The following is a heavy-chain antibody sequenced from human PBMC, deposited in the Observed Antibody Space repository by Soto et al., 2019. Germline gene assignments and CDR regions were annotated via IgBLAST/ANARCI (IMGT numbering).Heavy chain of an antibody. CDR2: IIPIFGTA. V-gene: IGHV1-69*12. Sequence: QVQLVQSGAEVKKPGSSVKVSCKASGGTFSSYAITWVRQAPGQGLEWMGGIIPIFGTANYAQKFQARVTITADXSXSXXYMELSRLRSEDTAVYYCARDRGPSSGYYPYWFDPWGQGTLVTVSS. CDR1: GGTFSSYA. CDR3: ARDRGPSSGYYPYWFDP. J-gene: IGHJ5*02. D-gene: IGHD3-22*01.